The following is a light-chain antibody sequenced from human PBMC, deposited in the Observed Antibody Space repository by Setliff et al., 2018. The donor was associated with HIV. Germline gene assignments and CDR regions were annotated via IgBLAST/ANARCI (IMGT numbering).Light chain of an antibody. J-gene: IGLJ1*01. CDR2: GDS. V-gene: IGLV2-23*01. CDR3: CSYTRGGTYV. Sequence: QSVLTQPASVSGSPGQSITISCIGSSSDVGKYDLVSWYQQYPGKAPRLIIYGDSERPSGVSNRFSGSKSGNTASLTISGLQADDEADYYCCSYTRGGTYVFGTGTKVT. CDR1: SSDVGKYDL.